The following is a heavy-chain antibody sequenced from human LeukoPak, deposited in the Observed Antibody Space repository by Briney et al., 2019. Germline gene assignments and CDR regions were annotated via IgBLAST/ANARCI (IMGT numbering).Heavy chain of an antibody. CDR2: IRSKASGGTI. Sequence: GGSLRLSCTGSGFTSSDYGTSWVRRAPGKGLEWVGCIRSKASGGTIESAASVKGRFSIARDDSKSIAYLQMNSLKTEDTAVYYCTRDAYSTGWNSDYWGQGTLDTVSS. V-gene: IGHV3-49*04. CDR1: GFTSSDYG. J-gene: IGHJ4*02. D-gene: IGHD6-19*01. CDR3: TRDAYSTGWNSDY.